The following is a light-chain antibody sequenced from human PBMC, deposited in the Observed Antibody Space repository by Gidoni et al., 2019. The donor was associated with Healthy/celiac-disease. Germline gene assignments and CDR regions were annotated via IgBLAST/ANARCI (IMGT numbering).Light chain of an antibody. CDR1: QSISIY. Sequence: DIQMTQSPSSLSASAGDRVTITCRASQSISIYLNWYQQKPGKAPKLLIYAASSLQSGVPSRFSGSGSGTDFTLTISSLQPEDFATYYCQQSYSAPYTFGQGTKVEIK. CDR2: AAS. J-gene: IGKJ2*01. V-gene: IGKV1-39*01. CDR3: QQSYSAPYT.